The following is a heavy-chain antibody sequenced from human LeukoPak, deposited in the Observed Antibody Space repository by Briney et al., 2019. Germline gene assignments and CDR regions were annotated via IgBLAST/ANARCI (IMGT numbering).Heavy chain of an antibody. V-gene: IGHV3-30*18. CDR2: ISYDGSNK. CDR3: ANDLSWPYDAFDI. CDR1: GFTFSSYG. Sequence: GGSLRLSCAASGFTFSSYGVHWVSQAQGKGLEWVAVISYDGSNKYYADSVKGRFTISRDNSKNTLYLQMNSLRAEDTAVYYCANDLSWPYDAFDIWGQGAMVTVSS. J-gene: IGHJ3*02.